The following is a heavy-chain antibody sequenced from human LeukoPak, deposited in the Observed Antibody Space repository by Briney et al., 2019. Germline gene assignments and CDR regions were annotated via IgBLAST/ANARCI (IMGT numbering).Heavy chain of an antibody. D-gene: IGHD1-26*01. Sequence: SETLSLTCTVSGGSVSSYYWRWVRQPPGEGLEWIAYVYNSGSTNYNPSLKSRVTILVDRSKNQFSLKMNSVTAADTAVYYCVRDWEGFNFDIWGQGTMVTVSS. V-gene: IGHV4-59*02. J-gene: IGHJ3*02. CDR3: VRDWEGFNFDI. CDR1: GGSVSSYY. CDR2: VYNSGST.